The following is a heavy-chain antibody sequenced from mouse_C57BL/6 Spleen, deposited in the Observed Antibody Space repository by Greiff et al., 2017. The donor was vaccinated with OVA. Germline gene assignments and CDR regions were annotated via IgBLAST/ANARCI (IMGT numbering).Heavy chain of an antibody. V-gene: IGHV1-85*01. CDR3: ARPNYYGSSFYYFDY. CDR2: IYPRDGST. Sequence: VQLQQSGPELVKPGASVKLSCKASGYTFTSYDINWVKQRPGQGLEWIGWIYPRDGSTKYNAKFKGKATLTVDTSSSTAYMEVHSLTSEDSAVYFCARPNYYGSSFYYFDYWGQGTTLTVSS. J-gene: IGHJ2*01. D-gene: IGHD1-1*01. CDR1: GYTFTSYD.